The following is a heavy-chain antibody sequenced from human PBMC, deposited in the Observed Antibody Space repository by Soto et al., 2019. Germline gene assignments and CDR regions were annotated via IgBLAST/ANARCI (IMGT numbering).Heavy chain of an antibody. CDR3: ATGRGGPARGGLDY. CDR1: GFSFTNIG. CDR2: INADSGDT. D-gene: IGHD6-6*01. V-gene: IGHV1-8*02. J-gene: IGHJ4*02. Sequence: QVQLVQSGAEVKKPGASVRVSCKASGFSFTNIGIHWVRQASGQGLEWVGWINADSGDTVFVQTFQGTASMSRNTSIRIAYLEVSGLRVEDTAVYYCATGRGGPARGGLDYWGQGTLVIVSS.